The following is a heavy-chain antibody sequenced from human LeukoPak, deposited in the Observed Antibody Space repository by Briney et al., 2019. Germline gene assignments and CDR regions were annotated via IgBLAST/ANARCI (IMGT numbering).Heavy chain of an antibody. V-gene: IGHV4-34*01. J-gene: IGHJ6*03. CDR3: ARTPNPIHYYGSGSSQYYYYMDV. CDR2: INHNEGS. CDR1: GGSFSGYY. D-gene: IGHD3-10*01. Sequence: SETLSLTCAVYGGSFSGYYWTWIRQPPGKGLEWIGEINHNEGSRYNPSLKSRVTISVDTSKNQFSLKLCSVTAADTAVYYCARTPNPIHYYGSGSSQYYYYMDVWGKGTTVTVSS.